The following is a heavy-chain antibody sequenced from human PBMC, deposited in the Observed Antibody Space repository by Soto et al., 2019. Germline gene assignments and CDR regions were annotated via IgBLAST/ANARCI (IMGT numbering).Heavy chain of an antibody. CDR3: ARDQGGYSGYDQVYYYYGMDV. CDR1: GFTFSSYS. D-gene: IGHD5-12*01. J-gene: IGHJ6*02. CDR2: ISSSSSYI. Sequence: PVGSLRLSCAASGFTFSSYSMNWVRQAPGKGLEWVSSISSSSSYIYYADSVKGRFTISRDNAKNSLYLQMNSLRAEDTAVYYCARDQGGYSGYDQVYYYYGMDVWGQGTTVTVSS. V-gene: IGHV3-21*01.